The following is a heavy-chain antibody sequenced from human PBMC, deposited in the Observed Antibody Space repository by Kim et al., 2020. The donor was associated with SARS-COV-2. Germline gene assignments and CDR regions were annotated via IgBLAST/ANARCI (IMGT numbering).Heavy chain of an antibody. Sequence: GGSLRLSCAASGFTFSSYAMSWVRQAPGKGLEWVSAISGSGGSTYYADSVKGRFTISRDNSKNTLYLQMNSLRAEDTAVYYCAKYVGITWIVVVIETYYLDYWGQGTLVTASS. D-gene: IGHD3-22*01. CDR2: ISGSGGST. CDR1: GFTFSSYA. J-gene: IGHJ4*02. CDR3: AKYVGITWIVVVIETYYLDY. V-gene: IGHV3-23*01.